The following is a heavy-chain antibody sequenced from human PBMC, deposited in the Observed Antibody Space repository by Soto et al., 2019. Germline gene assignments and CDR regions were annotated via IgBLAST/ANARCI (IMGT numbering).Heavy chain of an antibody. J-gene: IGHJ4*02. Sequence: QVQLVQSGAEEKKPGASVKVSCKASGYTFTGYAMHWVRQAPGQRLEWMGWINAGNGNTKYSQKFQGRVTITSDTSASTAYMELSSLRSEDTAVYYCAGAVAVAADFDYWGQGTLVTVSS. D-gene: IGHD6-19*01. CDR1: GYTFTGYA. CDR3: AGAVAVAADFDY. V-gene: IGHV1-3*05. CDR2: INAGNGNT.